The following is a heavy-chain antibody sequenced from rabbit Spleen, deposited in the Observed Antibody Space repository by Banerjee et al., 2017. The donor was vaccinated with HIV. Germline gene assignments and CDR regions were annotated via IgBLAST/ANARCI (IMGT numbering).Heavy chain of an antibody. CDR2: IYTGDSNT. CDR1: GFDLSSYYY. CDR3: AKSWWYCHGL. J-gene: IGHJ4*01. V-gene: IGHV1S45*01. Sequence: QEQLEESGGGLVKPEGSLTLTCKASGFDLSSYYYICWVRQAPGKGLEWIGCIYTGDSNTNYASWAKGRFTISKTSSTTVTLQMTSLTAADTATYFCAKSWWYCHGLWGPGTLVTVS. D-gene: IGHD5-1*01.